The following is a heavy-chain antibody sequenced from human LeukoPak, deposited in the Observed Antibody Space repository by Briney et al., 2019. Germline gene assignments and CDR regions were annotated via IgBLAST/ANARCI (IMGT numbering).Heavy chain of an antibody. CDR3: ARSLVDYGSENYFDY. CDR1: VGSLSSGGYS. CDR2: IYHSGST. Sequence: SETLSLTCAVSVGSLSSGGYSWSWIRQPPGKGLEWIGYIYHSGSTYYNPSLKSRVTISVDRSKNQFSLKLSAVTAADTAVYYCARSLVDYGSENYFDYWGEGTLVTVSS. J-gene: IGHJ4*02. V-gene: IGHV4-30-2*01. D-gene: IGHD3-10*01.